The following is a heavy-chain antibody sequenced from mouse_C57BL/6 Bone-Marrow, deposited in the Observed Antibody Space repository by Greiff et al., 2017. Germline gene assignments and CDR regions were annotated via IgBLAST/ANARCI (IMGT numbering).Heavy chain of an antibody. Sequence: QVQLQQPGAELVMPGASVTLSCKASGYTFTSYWMHWVKQRPGQGLEWIGEIDPSDSYTNYNQKFKGKSTLTVDKSSSTAYMQLSSLTSEDSAVYYCAREGYGYVLFAYWGQGTLVTGSA. J-gene: IGHJ3*01. D-gene: IGHD2-2*01. CDR2: IDPSDSYT. CDR3: AREGYGYVLFAY. CDR1: GYTFTSYW. V-gene: IGHV1-69*01.